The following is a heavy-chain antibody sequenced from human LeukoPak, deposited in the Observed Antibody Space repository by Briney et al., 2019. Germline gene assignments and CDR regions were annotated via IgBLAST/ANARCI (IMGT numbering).Heavy chain of an antibody. CDR1: GFTSSSYW. CDR2: IKQDGSEK. D-gene: IGHD6-19*01. V-gene: IGHV3-7*01. J-gene: IGHJ4*02. CDR3: AREEVAEQGYFDY. Sequence: GGSLRLSCAASGFTSSSYWMSWVRQAPGKGLEWVANIKQDGSEKYYVDSVKGRFTISRDNAKNSLYLQMNSLRAEDTAVYYCAREEVAEQGYFDYWGQGTLVTVSS.